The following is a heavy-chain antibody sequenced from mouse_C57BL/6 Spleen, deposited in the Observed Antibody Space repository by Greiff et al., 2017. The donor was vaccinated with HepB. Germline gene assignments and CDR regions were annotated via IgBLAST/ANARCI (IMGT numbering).Heavy chain of an antibody. Sequence: QVQLQQPGAELVRPGSSVKLSCKASGYTFTSYWMDWVKQRPGQGLEWIGNIYPSDSETHYNQKFKDKATLTVNKSSSTAYMQLSSLTTEDSAVYYCARGGIPTYFDYWGQGTTLAVSS. V-gene: IGHV1-61*01. CDR2: IYPSDSET. CDR3: ARGGIPTYFDY. CDR1: GYTFTSYW. J-gene: IGHJ2*01.